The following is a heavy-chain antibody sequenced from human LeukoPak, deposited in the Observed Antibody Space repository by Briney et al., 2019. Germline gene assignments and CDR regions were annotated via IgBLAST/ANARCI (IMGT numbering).Heavy chain of an antibody. J-gene: IGHJ4*02. CDR2: ISGSGDRT. D-gene: IGHD6-13*01. Sequence: GGSLRVSCAASRFTFSSYVMNGVRQAPGKGLEGVSSISGSGDRTYYADSVKGRLTISRDNPENILYLQMDSLRAEDTAVYYCARDPAVASRATFYYWGQGTLVTVSS. V-gene: IGHV3-23*01. CDR3: ARDPAVASRATFYY. CDR1: RFTFSSYV.